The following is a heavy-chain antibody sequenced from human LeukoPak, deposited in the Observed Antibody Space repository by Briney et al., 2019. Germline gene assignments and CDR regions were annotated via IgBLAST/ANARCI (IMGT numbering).Heavy chain of an antibody. CDR3: ARRATWNDAHYYYYYYMDV. V-gene: IGHV1-8*01. D-gene: IGHD1-1*01. Sequence: GASVKVSCKASGYTFTSYDINWVRQATGQGLEWMGWMNPNSGNTGYAQKFQGRVTMTRDTSISTAYMELSRLRSDDTAVYYCARRATWNDAHYYYYYYMDVWGKGTTVTISS. CDR2: MNPNSGNT. J-gene: IGHJ6*03. CDR1: GYTFTSYD.